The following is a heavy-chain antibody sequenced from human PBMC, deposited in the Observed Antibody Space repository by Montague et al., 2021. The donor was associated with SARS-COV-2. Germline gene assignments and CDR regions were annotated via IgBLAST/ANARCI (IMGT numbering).Heavy chain of an antibody. CDR3: ARDPSRQLRLYPVGDYYYCMDV. CDR1: GGSISSSSYY. CDR2: IYYSGST. Sequence: SETLSLTCTVSGGSISSSSYYWGWIRQPPGKGLEWIGSIYYSGSTYYNPSHKSRVTISVDTSKNQFSLKLNSVTAADTAVYYCARDPSRQLRLYPVGDYYYCMDVWGQGTTVTVSS. J-gene: IGHJ6*02. D-gene: IGHD3-16*01. V-gene: IGHV4-39*07.